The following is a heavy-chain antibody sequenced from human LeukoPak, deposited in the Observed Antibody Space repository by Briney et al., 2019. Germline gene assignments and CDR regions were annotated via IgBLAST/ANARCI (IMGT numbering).Heavy chain of an antibody. CDR3: ASSTRDATRPRPFEI. D-gene: IGHD3-3*02. Sequence: SGGSLRLSCAASGFTFSAYSMNWVRQAPGKGLEWVSYISSTSSTIYYADSVKGRFAISRDNAQNSLYLQMNSLRAEDTAIYYCASSTRDATRPRPFEIWGQGTRVTVSS. CDR2: ISSTSSTI. CDR1: GFTFSAYS. V-gene: IGHV3-48*01. J-gene: IGHJ4*02.